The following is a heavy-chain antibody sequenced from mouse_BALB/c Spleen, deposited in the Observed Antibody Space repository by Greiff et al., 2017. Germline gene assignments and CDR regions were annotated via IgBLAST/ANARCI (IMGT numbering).Heavy chain of an antibody. CDR1: GYAFTNYL. J-gene: IGHJ4*01. D-gene: IGHD2-4*01. CDR2: INPGSGGT. CDR3: ARVITTGYAMDY. Sequence: QVQLQQSGAELVRPGTSVKVSCKASGYAFTNYLIEWIGVINPGSGGTNYNEKFKGKATLTADKSSSTAYMQLSSLTSDDSAVYFCARVITTGYAMDYWGQGTSVTVSS. V-gene: IGHV1-54*03.